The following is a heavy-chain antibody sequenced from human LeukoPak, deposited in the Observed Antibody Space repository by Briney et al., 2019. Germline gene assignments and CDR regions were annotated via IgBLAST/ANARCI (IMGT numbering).Heavy chain of an antibody. V-gene: IGHV3-23*01. CDR2: FSYSGVST. CDR3: AKEGYSYGFAY. J-gene: IGHJ4*02. Sequence: GGSLRLSCAASGFTFSSYAMSWVRQARGKGLEWVSAFSYSGVSTYYADSVKGRFTISRDNSKHTLYLQMHSLRAGDTAVLDCAKEGYSYGFAYWGQGALVTVSS. CDR1: GFTFSSYA. D-gene: IGHD5-18*01.